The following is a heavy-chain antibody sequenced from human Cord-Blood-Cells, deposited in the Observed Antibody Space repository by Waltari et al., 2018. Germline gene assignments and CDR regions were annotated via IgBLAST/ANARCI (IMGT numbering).Heavy chain of an antibody. J-gene: IGHJ3*02. CDR1: GGSFSGYY. CDR3: ARGWTGTYAFDI. Sequence: QVQLQQWGAGRLKPSETLPLTCAVYGGSFSGYYWSWIRQPPGKGLEWIGEINHSGSTNYNPSLKSRVTISVDTSKNQFSLKLSSVTAADTAVYYCARGWTGTYAFDIWGQGTMVTDSS. D-gene: IGHD1-7*01. V-gene: IGHV4-34*01. CDR2: INHSGST.